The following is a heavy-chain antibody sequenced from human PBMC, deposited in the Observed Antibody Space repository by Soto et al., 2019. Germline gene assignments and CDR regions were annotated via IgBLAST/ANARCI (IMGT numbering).Heavy chain of an antibody. Sequence: LSLTCTVSGASISSSGYYWGWIRQAPGKGLEWIGSIDYIGSTYYNPSLKSRVTVSVDTSKNQFSLKLNSVTAADTAVHYCARGRQLRDLDYWGQGTLVTVSS. CDR2: IDYIGST. D-gene: IGHD1-26*01. J-gene: IGHJ4*02. CDR3: ARGRQLRDLDY. CDR1: GASISSSGYY. V-gene: IGHV4-39*01.